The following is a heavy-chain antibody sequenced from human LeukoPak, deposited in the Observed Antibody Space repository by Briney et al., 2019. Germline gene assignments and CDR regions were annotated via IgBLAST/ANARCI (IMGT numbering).Heavy chain of an antibody. CDR2: ISGSGGST. J-gene: IGHJ6*02. CDR1: GFTFSSYS. D-gene: IGHD3-3*01. CDR3: ARESVTIFGVVIAGMDA. V-gene: IGHV3-21*01. Sequence: GGFLRLSCAASGFTFSSYSMNWVRQAPGKGLEWVSAISGSGGSTFYPDSVKGRFTISRDNAKNSLYLQMNSLRAEDTAVYYCARESVTIFGVVIAGMDAWGQGTTVTVSS.